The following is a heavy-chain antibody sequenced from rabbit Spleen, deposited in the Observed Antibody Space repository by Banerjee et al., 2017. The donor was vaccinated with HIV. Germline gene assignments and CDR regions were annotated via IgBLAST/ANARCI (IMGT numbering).Heavy chain of an antibody. J-gene: IGHJ4*01. Sequence: QSLEESGGGLVKPGAPLTLTCTASEFSFSNNSIMCWVRQAPGKGLEWIACIIIGAGSTYNAGWAKGRFTISKTSSTTVTLQMTRLAAADTATYFCARDGAGGSYFALWGQGTLVTVS. V-gene: IGHV1S40*01. CDR2: IIIGAGST. CDR1: EFSFSNNSI. CDR3: ARDGAGGSYFAL. D-gene: IGHD8-1*01.